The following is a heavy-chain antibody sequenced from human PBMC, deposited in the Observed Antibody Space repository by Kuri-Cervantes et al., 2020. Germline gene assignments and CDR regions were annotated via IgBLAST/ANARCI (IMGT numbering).Heavy chain of an antibody. CDR3: ARFVIRGKTFDY. CDR1: GGSISSSSYY. CDR2: IYYSGST. J-gene: IGHJ4*02. Sequence: SETLSLTCTVSGGSISSSSYYWGWIRQPPGKGLEWIGSIYYSGSTYCNPSLKSRVTISVDTSKNQFSLKLSSVTAADTAVYYCARFVIRGKTFDYWGQGTLVTVSS. V-gene: IGHV4-39*07. D-gene: IGHD3-10*01.